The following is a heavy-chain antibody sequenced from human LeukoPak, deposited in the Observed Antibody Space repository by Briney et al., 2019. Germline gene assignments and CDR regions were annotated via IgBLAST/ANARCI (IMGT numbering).Heavy chain of an antibody. CDR2: IYISEST. CDR3: ARYTAMGLDY. Sequence: SETLSLTCTVSGVSISSYYWSWIQQPAGKGLEWIGRIYISESTNYNPSLKSRVTMSVDTSKNQLSLKLSSVTAADTAVYYCARYTAMGLDYWGQGALVTVSS. D-gene: IGHD5-18*01. CDR1: GVSISSYY. J-gene: IGHJ4*02. V-gene: IGHV4-4*07.